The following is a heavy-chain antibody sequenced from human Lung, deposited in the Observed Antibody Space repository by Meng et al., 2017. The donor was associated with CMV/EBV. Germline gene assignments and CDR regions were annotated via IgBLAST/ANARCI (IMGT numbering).Heavy chain of an antibody. CDR1: GGSISSTYYY. J-gene: IGHJ4*02. CDR3: ARHHTYYFASGPNYYFEY. V-gene: IGHV4-39*01. D-gene: IGHD3-10*01. CDR2: LYYSGST. Sequence: LSCTVSGGSISSTYYYWGWIRQPPGRGLEWIGSLYYSGSTYYNPSLKSRVTVSVDTSKNQFSLKLTSVTAADTAIYYCARHHTYYFASGPNYYFEYWGQGTXVTVSS.